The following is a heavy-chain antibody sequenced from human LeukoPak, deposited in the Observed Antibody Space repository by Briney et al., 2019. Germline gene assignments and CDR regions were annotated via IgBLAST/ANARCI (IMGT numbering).Heavy chain of an antibody. CDR3: ARGPSGYHNT. CDR1: GGTFSSYA. CDR2: IIPIFGMT. J-gene: IGHJ4*02. D-gene: IGHD5-12*01. V-gene: IGHV1-69*01. Sequence: SVKVSCKASGGTFSSYAISWVRQAPGQGLEWMGGIIPIFGMTNYAQKFQDRVTVTADESTSTAYMELSSLRSDDTAVYYCARGPSGYHNTGGQGTLVTVSS.